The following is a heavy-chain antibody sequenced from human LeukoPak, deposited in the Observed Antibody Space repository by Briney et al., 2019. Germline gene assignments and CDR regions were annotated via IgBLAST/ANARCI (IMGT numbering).Heavy chain of an antibody. D-gene: IGHD1-14*01. J-gene: IGHJ6*02. V-gene: IGHV3-7*01. CDR2: IKQDGSEK. Sequence: GGSLRPSCAASGFTFSSYWMSWVRQAPGKGLEWVANIKQDGSEKYYVDSVKGRFTISRDNAKNSLYLQMNSLRAEDTAVYYCARVIAEPYYYYYGMDVWGQGTTVTVFS. CDR1: GFTFSSYW. CDR3: ARVIAEPYYYYYGMDV.